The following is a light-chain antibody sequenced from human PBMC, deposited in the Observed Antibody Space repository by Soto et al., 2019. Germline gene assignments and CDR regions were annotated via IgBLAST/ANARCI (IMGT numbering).Light chain of an antibody. J-gene: IGKJ5*01. V-gene: IGKV1-5*03. Sequence: DIQMTQSPSTLSASVGDRVTITCRASQNINSWLAWYQQKPGKAPKLLIYKASSLESGVPSRFSGSGSGTEFTLSITSLQPDDFAAYYCQQYEMSPITFVQGTRLEIK. CDR3: QQYEMSPIT. CDR1: QNINSW. CDR2: KAS.